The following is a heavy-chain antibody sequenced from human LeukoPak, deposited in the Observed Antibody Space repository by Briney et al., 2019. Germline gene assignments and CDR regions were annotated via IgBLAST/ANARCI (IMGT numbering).Heavy chain of an antibody. D-gene: IGHD2-21*02. J-gene: IGHJ4*02. CDR2: ISTNGGST. CDR3: AREDARFVVVTAMYY. V-gene: IGHV3-23*01. CDR1: GFTFSSYA. Sequence: GGSLRLSCAASGFTFSSYAMSWVRQAPGKGLERVSGISTNGGSTSYADSVKGRFTISRDNSKNTLYLQMNSLRAEDTAVYYCAREDARFVVVTAMYYWGQGTLVTVSS.